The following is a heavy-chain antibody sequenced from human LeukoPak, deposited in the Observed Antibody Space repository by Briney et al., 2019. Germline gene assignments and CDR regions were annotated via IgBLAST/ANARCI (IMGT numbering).Heavy chain of an antibody. J-gene: IGHJ5*02. CDR2: IRNDGRSK. D-gene: IGHD1-1*01. V-gene: IGHV3-30*02. CDR3: ARDLESTGTQGWFDP. Sequence: GGSQRLSCAASGFTFSNYDMHWVRQAPGKGLEWVAFIRNDGRSKYYADSVKGRFTISTDNSKNTMYLQMNSLRAEDTALYYCARDLESTGTQGWFDPWGQGTLVTVSS. CDR1: GFTFSNYD.